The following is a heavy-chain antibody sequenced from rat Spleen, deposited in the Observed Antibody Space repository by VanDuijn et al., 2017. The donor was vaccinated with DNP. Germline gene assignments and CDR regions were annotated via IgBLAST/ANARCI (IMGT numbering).Heavy chain of an antibody. D-gene: IGHD1-6*01. Sequence: EVRLVESGGGLVQPGRSLKLSCAASGFTFSDYYMAWVRQAPKKGLEWVAYISYDGGRNNYGDSVKGRFTISRNNAKNNLYLQMDSLRSEDTATYYCTRYYDSFDYWGRGVMVTVSS. CDR1: GFTFSDYY. CDR2: ISYDGGRN. V-gene: IGHV5-20*01. J-gene: IGHJ2*01. CDR3: TRYYDSFDY.